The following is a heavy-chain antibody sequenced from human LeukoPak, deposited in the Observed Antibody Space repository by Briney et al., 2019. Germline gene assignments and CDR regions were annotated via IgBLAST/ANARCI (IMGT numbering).Heavy chain of an antibody. CDR1: GGSISSYY. V-gene: IGHV4-59*01. CDR2: IYYSGST. J-gene: IGHJ3*02. D-gene: IGHD6-19*01. Sequence: SETLSLTCTVSGGSISSYYWSWIRQPPGKGLEWIGYIYYSGSTNYSPSLKSRVTISVDTSKNQFSLKLSSVTAADTAVYYCARDFTVAGTGAFDIWGQGTMVTVSS. CDR3: ARDFTVAGTGAFDI.